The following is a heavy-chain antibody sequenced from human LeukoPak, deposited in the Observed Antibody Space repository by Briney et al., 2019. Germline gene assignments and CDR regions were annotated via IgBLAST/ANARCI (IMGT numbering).Heavy chain of an antibody. D-gene: IGHD3-22*01. Sequence: SETLSLTCAVYGGSFSGYYWSWIRQPPGKGLEWIGEINHSGSTNYNPSLKSRVTMSVDTSKNQFSLKLSSVTAADTAVYYCARYFYYYDSSGPWKAFDIWGQGTMVTVSS. CDR1: GGSFSGYY. CDR2: INHSGST. J-gene: IGHJ3*02. V-gene: IGHV4-34*01. CDR3: ARYFYYYDSSGPWKAFDI.